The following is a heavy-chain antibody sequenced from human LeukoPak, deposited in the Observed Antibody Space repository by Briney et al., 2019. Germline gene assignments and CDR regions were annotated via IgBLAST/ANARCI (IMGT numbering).Heavy chain of an antibody. CDR2: ISAYNGNT. CDR1: GYTFTSYG. J-gene: IGHJ5*02. CDR3: ARDPPRGYSYGYSFWFDP. V-gene: IGHV1-18*01. Sequence: ASVKVSCKASGYTFTSYGISWVRQAPGQGLEWMGWISAYNGNTNYALKLQGRVTMTTDTSTSTAYMELRSLRSDDTAVYYCARDPPRGYSYGYSFWFDPWGQGTLVTVSS. D-gene: IGHD5-18*01.